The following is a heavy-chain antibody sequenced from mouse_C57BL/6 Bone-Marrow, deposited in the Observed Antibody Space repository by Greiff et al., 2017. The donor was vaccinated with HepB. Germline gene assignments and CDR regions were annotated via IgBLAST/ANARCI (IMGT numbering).Heavy chain of an antibody. CDR3: ASSSSRAWFAY. V-gene: IGHV1-18*01. CDR2: INPNNGGT. D-gene: IGHD1-1*01. CDR1: GYTFTDYN. J-gene: IGHJ3*01. Sequence: VQLQQSGPELVKPGASVKIPCKASGYTFTDYNMDWVKQSHGKSLEWIGDINPNNGGTIYNQKFKGKATLTVDKSSSTAYMELRSLTSEDTAVYYCASSSSRAWFAYWGQGTLVTVSA.